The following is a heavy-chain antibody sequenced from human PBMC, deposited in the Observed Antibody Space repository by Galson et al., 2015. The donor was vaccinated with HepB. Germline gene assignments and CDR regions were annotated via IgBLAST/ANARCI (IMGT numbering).Heavy chain of an antibody. CDR2: IYYSGST. V-gene: IGHV4-30-4*01. CDR1: GGSISSGDYY. J-gene: IGHJ5*02. Sequence: TLSLTCTVSGGSISSGDYYWSWIRQPPGKGLEWIGYIYYSGSTYYNPSLKSRVTISVDTSKNQFSLKLSSVTAADTAVYYCARGGPGWTETVGNWFDPWGQGTLVTVSS. D-gene: IGHD3/OR15-3a*01. CDR3: ARGGPGWTETVGNWFDP.